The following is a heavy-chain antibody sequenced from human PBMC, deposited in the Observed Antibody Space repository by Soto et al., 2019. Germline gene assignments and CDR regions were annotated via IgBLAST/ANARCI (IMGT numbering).Heavy chain of an antibody. J-gene: IGHJ4*02. CDR1: GFTVSSNY. Sequence: GGSLRLSCAASGFTVSSNYMSWVRQAPGKGLEWVSVIYSGGSTYYADSVKGRFTISRDNSKNTLYLQMNSLRAKDTDVYYCARGIATYYYDSSGYIHWGQGTLVTVPQ. CDR2: IYSGGST. D-gene: IGHD3-22*01. V-gene: IGHV3-66*01. CDR3: ARGIATYYYDSSGYIH.